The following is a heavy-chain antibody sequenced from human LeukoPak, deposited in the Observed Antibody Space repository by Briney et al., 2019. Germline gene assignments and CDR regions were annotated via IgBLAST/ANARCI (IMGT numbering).Heavy chain of an antibody. D-gene: IGHD1-26*01. CDR2: ISSSSSYI. V-gene: IGHV3-21*01. Sequence: GGSLRLSCAASGFTFSSYSMNWVRQAPGKGLEWVSSISSSSSYIYYADSVKGRFTISRDNAKNSLYLQMNSLRAEDTAVYYCARDAGEGASRPIDYWGQGTLVTVSS. CDR1: GFTFSSYS. CDR3: ARDAGEGASRPIDY. J-gene: IGHJ4*02.